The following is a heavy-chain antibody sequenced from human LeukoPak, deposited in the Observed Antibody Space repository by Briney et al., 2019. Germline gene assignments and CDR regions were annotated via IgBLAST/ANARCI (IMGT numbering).Heavy chain of an antibody. J-gene: IGHJ6*02. Sequence: IRQPPGKGLEWIGEINHSGSTNYNPSLKSRVTISVDTSKNQFSLKLSSVTAADTAVYYCASLRRITIFAWGQGTTVTVSS. CDR3: ASLRRITIFA. V-gene: IGHV4-34*01. D-gene: IGHD3-3*01. CDR2: INHSGST.